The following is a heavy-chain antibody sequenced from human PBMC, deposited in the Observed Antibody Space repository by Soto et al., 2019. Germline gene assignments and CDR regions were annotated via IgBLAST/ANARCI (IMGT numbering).Heavy chain of an antibody. CDR1: GGSISTYY. CDR2: VYISGST. V-gene: IGHV4-4*07. Sequence: QAQLQESGPGLVKPSETLSLTCTVSGGSISTYYWNWIRQSAGKGLEWIGRVYISGSTNYHPSLKSRVAMSVDTSNNQFSLKVTSVTAADTAVYYCARGGRDGFDIWGQGTMVTVSS. CDR3: ARGGRDGFDI. J-gene: IGHJ3*02.